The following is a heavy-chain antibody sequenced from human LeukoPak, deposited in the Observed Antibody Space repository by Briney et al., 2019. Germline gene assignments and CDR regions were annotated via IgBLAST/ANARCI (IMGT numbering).Heavy chain of an antibody. J-gene: IGHJ5*02. CDR1: GYTFTGYY. Sequence: ASVKVSCKASGYTFTGYYMHWVRQAPGQGLEWMGWINPNSGGTNYAQKFQGRVTMTRDTSISTAYMELSRLRSDDTAVYYCARAWYRWASSSSQKNNWFDPWGQGTLVTVSS. D-gene: IGHD6-13*01. CDR3: ARAWYRWASSSSQKNNWFDP. V-gene: IGHV1-2*02. CDR2: INPNSGGT.